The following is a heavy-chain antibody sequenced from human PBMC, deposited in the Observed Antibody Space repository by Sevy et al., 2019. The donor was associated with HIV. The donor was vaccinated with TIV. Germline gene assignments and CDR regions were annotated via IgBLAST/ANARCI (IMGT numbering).Heavy chain of an antibody. J-gene: IGHJ4*02. CDR1: GFTFSPYW. D-gene: IGHD1-26*01. CDR3: SRGVGLDC. Sequence: GGSLRLSCAASGFTFSPYWMTWVRQAPGKGLEWVANIRPDGSDKYYVDSVKGRFTISRDNAKNSQYLQMNSLRADDTAVYSCSRGVGLDCWGQGALVTVSS. V-gene: IGHV3-7*01. CDR2: IRPDGSDK.